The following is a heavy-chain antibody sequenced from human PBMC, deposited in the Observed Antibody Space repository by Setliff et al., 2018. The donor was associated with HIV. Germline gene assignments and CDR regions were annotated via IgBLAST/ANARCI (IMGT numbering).Heavy chain of an antibody. V-gene: IGHV3-48*03. Sequence: PGGSLRLSCAASGFTFSSFEMNWVRQAPGEGLEWLSYISATGTTVSYADSVRGRFIISRDSVRNVMYLHIKSLRVEDTALYYCARDQLRVPERWDFDFWGQGTLVTVSS. CDR3: ARDQLRVPERWDFDF. CDR1: GFTFSSFE. CDR2: ISATGTTV. D-gene: IGHD1-26*01. J-gene: IGHJ4*02.